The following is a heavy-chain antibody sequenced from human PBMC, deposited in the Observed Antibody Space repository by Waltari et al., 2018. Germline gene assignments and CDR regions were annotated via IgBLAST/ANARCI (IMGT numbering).Heavy chain of an antibody. CDR2: ITPFNGNT. CDR1: GYTFTYRY. CDR3: ATTDYGDYLDAFDI. J-gene: IGHJ3*02. D-gene: IGHD4-17*01. V-gene: IGHV1-45*02. Sequence: QMQLVQSGAEVKKTGSSVKVSCKASGYTFTYRYLHWVRQAPGQALEWMGWITPFNGNTNDAQKFQDRVTITRDRSMSTAYMELSSLRSEDTAMYYCATTDYGDYLDAFDIWGQGTMVTVSS.